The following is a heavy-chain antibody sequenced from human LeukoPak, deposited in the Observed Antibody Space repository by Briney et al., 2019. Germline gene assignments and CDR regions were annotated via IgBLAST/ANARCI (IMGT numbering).Heavy chain of an antibody. J-gene: IGHJ4*02. CDR3: ARGRLLGPRYYFDY. CDR1: GGTFSSYA. CDR2: IIPIFGTA. V-gene: IGHV1-69*13. D-gene: IGHD3-22*01. Sequence: SVKVSCKASGGTFSSYAISWVRQAPGQGLEWMGGIIPIFGTANYAQKFQGRVTITADESTSTAYMELSSLRSEDTAVHYCARGRLLGPRYYFDYWGQGTLVTVSS.